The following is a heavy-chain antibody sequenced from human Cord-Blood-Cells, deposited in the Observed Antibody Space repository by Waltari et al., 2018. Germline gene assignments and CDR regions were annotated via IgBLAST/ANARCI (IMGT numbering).Heavy chain of an antibody. CDR1: GFTFSSYW. J-gene: IGHJ3*02. Sequence: EVQLVESGGGLVQPGGSLRLSCAASGFTFSSYWMNWVGQAPGKGLVWVSRINSDGSSTSYADSVKGRFTISRDNAKNTLYLQMNSLRAEDTAVYYCARANWGNDAFDIWGQGTMVTVSS. V-gene: IGHV3-74*01. CDR2: INSDGSST. D-gene: IGHD7-27*01. CDR3: ARANWGNDAFDI.